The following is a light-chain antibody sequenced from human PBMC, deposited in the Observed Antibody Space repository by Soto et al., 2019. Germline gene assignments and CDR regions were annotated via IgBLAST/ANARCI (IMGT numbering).Light chain of an antibody. Sequence: DVVMTQSPLSLPVTLGQPASISCRSSQSLVSSDGNTFLNWFQQRPGQSPRRLIYKVSNRDSGVPERFSGSGSGADFTLKISRVEAEDVGFYFCMQGTHWPPTFGQGTKVEIK. CDR1: QSLVSSDGNTF. V-gene: IGKV2-30*01. J-gene: IGKJ1*01. CDR2: KVS. CDR3: MQGTHWPPT.